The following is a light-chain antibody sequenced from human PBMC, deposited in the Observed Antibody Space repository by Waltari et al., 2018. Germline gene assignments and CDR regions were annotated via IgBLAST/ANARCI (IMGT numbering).Light chain of an antibody. V-gene: IGLV3-19*01. CDR2: GKN. J-gene: IGLJ2*01. CDR3: NSRDTSADRLVI. CDR1: SLSNFY. Sequence: SSELTRDPTVSVALGQTLRITCQGNSLSNFYASRYQQKPRQAPLLVIYGKNNRPAGIPDRFSGSSSGDTAFLTITGAQAEDEADYHCNSRDTSADRLVIFGGGTKLTVL.